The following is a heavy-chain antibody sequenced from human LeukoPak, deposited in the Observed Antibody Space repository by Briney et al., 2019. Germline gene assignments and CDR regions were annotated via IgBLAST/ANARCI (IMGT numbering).Heavy chain of an antibody. CDR3: ARSSRELRGYAPWEVMPPFDY. D-gene: IGHD4-23*01. Sequence: GSLRLSCAASGFTFTSYEMNWVRQAPGKGLEWVSYISISSNAIYYADSVKGRFTISRDNAKNSLYLQMNSLRAEDTAVYYCARSSRELRGYAPWEVMPPFDYWGQGTLVTVSS. CDR2: ISISSNAI. CDR1: GFTFTSYE. J-gene: IGHJ4*02. V-gene: IGHV3-48*01.